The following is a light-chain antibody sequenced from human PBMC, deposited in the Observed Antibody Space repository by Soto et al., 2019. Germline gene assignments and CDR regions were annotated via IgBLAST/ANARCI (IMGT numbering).Light chain of an antibody. CDR1: QSISNY. CDR2: AAS. V-gene: IGKV1-39*01. CDR3: LQGYTTPPLT. J-gene: IGKJ4*01. Sequence: DIQMTQSPSSLSASVGDRVTITCRASQSISNYLSWYQHKPGIAPKLLIYAASTLQSGVPSRFSGSGSGTDFTLTISSLQFEDFATYYCLQGYTTPPLTFGGGTKLEIK.